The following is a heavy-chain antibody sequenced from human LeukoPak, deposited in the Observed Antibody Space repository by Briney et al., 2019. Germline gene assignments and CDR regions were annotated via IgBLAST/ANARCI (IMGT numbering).Heavy chain of an antibody. CDR1: GGSISSSSYY. V-gene: IGHV4-39*07. Sequence: SETLSLTCTVSGGSISSSSYYWGWIRQPPGKGLEWIGEINHSRSTSYNPSLKSRVTISVDTSKNQFSLKLSSVTAADTAVYYCARGGYSGSSTFYYFDYRGQGTLVTVSS. D-gene: IGHD5-12*01. CDR2: INHSRST. J-gene: IGHJ4*02. CDR3: ARGGYSGSSTFYYFDY.